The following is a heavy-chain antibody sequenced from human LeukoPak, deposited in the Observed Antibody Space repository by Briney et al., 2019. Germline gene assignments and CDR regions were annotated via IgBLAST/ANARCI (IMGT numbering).Heavy chain of an antibody. CDR1: GYTFTTYD. J-gene: IGHJ4*02. Sequence: GSVKLSCKASGYTFTTYDLNWVRQAPGQGPEWMSCLNPNSGQTAYAQNFQGRVTLTRDNSKTTLYMQMNSLTSDDPAVYSRARAQQARRGSYYFDCWGEPTLVT. CDR2: LNPNSGQT. CDR3: ARAQQARRGSYYFDC. D-gene: IGHD5-12*01. V-gene: IGHV1-8*01.